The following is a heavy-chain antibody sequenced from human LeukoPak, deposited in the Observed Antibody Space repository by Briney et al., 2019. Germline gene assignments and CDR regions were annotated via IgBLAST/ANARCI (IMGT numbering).Heavy chain of an antibody. J-gene: IGHJ4*02. Sequence: GGSLRLSCAASGFTFSSYSMNWVRQAPGKGLEWVSGIYTGGDTYYADSVKDRFTISRDNSKNTLYLQMNSLRAEDTAVYYCTKGLWAGVSAARDWGQGTLVTVSS. CDR3: TKGLWAGVSAARD. CDR2: IYTGGDT. CDR1: GFTFSSYS. D-gene: IGHD3-10*01. V-gene: IGHV3-66*01.